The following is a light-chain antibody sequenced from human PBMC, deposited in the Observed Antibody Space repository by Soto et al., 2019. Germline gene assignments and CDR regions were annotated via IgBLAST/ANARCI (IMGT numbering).Light chain of an antibody. CDR2: GAS. J-gene: IGKJ1*01. V-gene: IGKV3-20*01. Sequence: IVLTQSPGTLSLSPGERATLSCRASQSVTTQLAWYQQKPGQAPRLIIHGASSRATGVPDRITGSGSGTDFTLSISRQEPEDFAVYYCQQYGGSTRTFGQGTKVDIK. CDR3: QQYGGSTRT. CDR1: QSVTTQ.